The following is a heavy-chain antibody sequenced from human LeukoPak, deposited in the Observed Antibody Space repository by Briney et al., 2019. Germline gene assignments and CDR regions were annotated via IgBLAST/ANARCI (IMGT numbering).Heavy chain of an antibody. D-gene: IGHD3-3*01. CDR3: ARDQVYYDFWSAY. Sequence: GGSLRLSCTGSGFTFGDYSMNWVRQAPGKGLEWVAFIRSKAHGGTTEYAASVKGRLTFSRDDSRSVAYLQMNNLRTEDTAVYYCARDQVYYDFWSAYWGQGTLVTVSS. CDR1: GFTFGDYS. CDR2: IRSKAHGGTT. J-gene: IGHJ4*02. V-gene: IGHV3-49*04.